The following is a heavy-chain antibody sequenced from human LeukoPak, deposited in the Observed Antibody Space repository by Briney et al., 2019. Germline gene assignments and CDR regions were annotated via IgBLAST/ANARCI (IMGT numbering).Heavy chain of an antibody. D-gene: IGHD4-17*01. J-gene: IGHJ3*01. Sequence: SETLSLTCTVSGGSINGDNSYWSWIRQPAGKGLEWIGRIYANGSANYNPSLKSRVTISVDTSKNQFSLKLRSVTAADTAVYYCARGVHRLTRPTTVTTGLDVWGHGTMVTVSS. V-gene: IGHV4-61*02. CDR2: IYANGSA. CDR1: GGSINGDNSY. CDR3: ARGVHRLTRPTTVTTGLDV.